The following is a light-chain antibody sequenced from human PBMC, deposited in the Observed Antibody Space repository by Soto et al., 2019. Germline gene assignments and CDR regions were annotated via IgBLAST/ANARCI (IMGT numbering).Light chain of an antibody. CDR1: QGISTF. Sequence: IQLTQSPSSLSASVGDRVTFTCRASQGISTFLAWYQQKAGKAPKPLIYAASTLQSGVSSRFSGSGSGTDFTLTISSLQPEDSAIYYCHQLHSYPITFGHGTRLEIK. V-gene: IGKV1-9*01. J-gene: IGKJ5*01. CDR3: HQLHSYPIT. CDR2: AAS.